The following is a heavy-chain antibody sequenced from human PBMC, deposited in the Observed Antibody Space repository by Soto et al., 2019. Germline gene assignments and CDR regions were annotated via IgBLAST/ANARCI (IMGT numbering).Heavy chain of an antibody. V-gene: IGHV4-30-4*01. J-gene: IGHJ5*02. D-gene: IGHD6-13*01. CDR2: IYYSGST. CDR1: GGSISSGDYY. Sequence: PSETLSLTCTVSGGSISSGDYYWSWIRQPPGKGLEWIGYIYYSGSTYYNPSLKSRVTISVDTSENQFSLKLSSVTAAGTAVYYCARERPDGSRLDPWGQGTLVTVS. CDR3: ARERPDGSRLDP.